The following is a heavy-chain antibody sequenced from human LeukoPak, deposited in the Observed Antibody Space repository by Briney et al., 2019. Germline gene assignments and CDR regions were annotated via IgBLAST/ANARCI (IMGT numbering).Heavy chain of an antibody. CDR1: GFTLRGYW. CDR2: IKEDGSEK. V-gene: IGHV3-7*02. J-gene: IGHJ2*01. D-gene: IGHD6-19*01. Sequence: GGSLRLSCAGSGFTLRGYWMSWVRQAPGRGLEWVANIKEDGSEKYYVDSVKGRFTISRDNANNSLYLQMNTLRAEDTAVYYCARSSVAVAGHGRYFDLWGRGTLVTVSS. CDR3: ARSSVAVAGHGRYFDL.